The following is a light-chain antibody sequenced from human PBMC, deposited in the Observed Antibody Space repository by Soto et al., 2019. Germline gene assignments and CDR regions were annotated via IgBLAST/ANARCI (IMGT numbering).Light chain of an antibody. J-gene: IGKJ1*01. CDR1: QSVDSSF. V-gene: IGKV3-20*01. Sequence: EIVLTQSPGSLSLSPGERGTLSCRASQSVDSSFFAWYQQKPDQAPRLLIYGASNRATGIPDRFSGSGSGTDFTLTISRLEPEDFAVYYCQQYVSSETFGQGTKVEIK. CDR2: GAS. CDR3: QQYVSSET.